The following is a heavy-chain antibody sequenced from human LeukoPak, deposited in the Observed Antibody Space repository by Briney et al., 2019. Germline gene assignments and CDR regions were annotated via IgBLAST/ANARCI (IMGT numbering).Heavy chain of an antibody. D-gene: IGHD3/OR15-3a*01. J-gene: IGHJ6*03. V-gene: IGHV1-8*01. CDR2: MNPNSGNT. Sequence: ASVKVSCKASGYTFTSYDINWVRQATGQGLEWLGWMNPNSGNTGYAQKFQGRVTMTKNTSITTAYMDLSSLRSEDTAVYYCARALSWTTESYYYMDVWGKGTTVTVSS. CDR3: ARALSWTTESYYYMDV. CDR1: GYTFTSYD.